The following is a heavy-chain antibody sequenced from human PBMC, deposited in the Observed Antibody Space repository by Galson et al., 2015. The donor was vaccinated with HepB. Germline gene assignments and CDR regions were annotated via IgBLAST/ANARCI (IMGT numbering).Heavy chain of an antibody. CDR2: IWYDGSNK. CDR1: GFTFSSYG. D-gene: IGHD6-13*01. J-gene: IGHJ6*02. V-gene: IGHV3-33*06. CDR3: AKDLAAGNGYHYGMDV. Sequence: SLRLSCAASGFTFSSYGMHWVRQAPGKGLEWVAVIWYDGSNKYYADSVKGRFSIPRDNPKNTLYLQMNSLRAEDTAIYYCAKDLAAGNGYHYGMDVWGQGTTVTVSS.